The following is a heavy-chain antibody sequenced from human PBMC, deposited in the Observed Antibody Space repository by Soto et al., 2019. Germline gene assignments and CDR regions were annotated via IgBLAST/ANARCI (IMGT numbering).Heavy chain of an antibody. CDR1: GGSISSSSYY. Sequence: SETLSLTCTVSGGSISSSSYYWGWIRQPPGKGLEWIGSIYYSGSTYYNPSLKSRVTISVDTSKNQFSLKLSSVTAADTAVYYCARHYQSWLQLRYYYYHGMDVWGQGTTVTVS. D-gene: IGHD5-12*01. CDR3: ARHYQSWLQLRYYYYHGMDV. J-gene: IGHJ6*02. CDR2: IYYSGST. V-gene: IGHV4-39*01.